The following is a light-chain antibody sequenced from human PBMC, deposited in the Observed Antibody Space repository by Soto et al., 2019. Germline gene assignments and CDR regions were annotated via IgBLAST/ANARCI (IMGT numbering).Light chain of an antibody. CDR3: QQYGSSPVIT. CDR1: QSVSSSY. CDR2: GAS. Sequence: EIVLTQSPATLSVSPGERATLSCRASQSVSSSYLAWYQQKPGQAPRLLIYGASSRATGIPDRFSGSGSGTDFTLTISRLEPEDFAVYYCQQYGSSPVITFGQGTKV. J-gene: IGKJ1*01. V-gene: IGKV3-20*01.